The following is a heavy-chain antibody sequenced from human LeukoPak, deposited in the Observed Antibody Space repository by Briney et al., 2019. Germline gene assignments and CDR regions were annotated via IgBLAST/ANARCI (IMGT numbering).Heavy chain of an antibody. CDR1: GYTFTTYD. V-gene: IGHV1-8*01. CDR2: MNPNSGNT. CDR3: ARGRGSGHKENWFDP. J-gene: IGHJ5*02. D-gene: IGHD6-19*01. Sequence: ASVKVSCKDSGYTFTTYDINWVRQATGQGLELMRWMNPNSGNTGYTQKFQGRVTMTRNTSISTAYMELSSLRSEDTAVYYCARGRGSGHKENWFDPWGQGTLVTVSS.